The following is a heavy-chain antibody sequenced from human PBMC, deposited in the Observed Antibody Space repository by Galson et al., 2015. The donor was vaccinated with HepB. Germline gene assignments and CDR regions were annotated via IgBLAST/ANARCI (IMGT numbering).Heavy chain of an antibody. CDR3: ANLQTWPSGVYAILGGAFDY. V-gene: IGHV3-23*01. Sequence: SLRLSCAASGFTFSSYAMSWVRQAPGKGLEWVSAISGSGGSTYYADSVKGRFTISRDNSKNTLYLQMNSLRAEDTAVYYCANLQTWPSGVYAILGGAFDYWGQGTLVTVSS. CDR2: ISGSGGST. CDR1: GFTFSSYA. D-gene: IGHD2-8*01. J-gene: IGHJ4*02.